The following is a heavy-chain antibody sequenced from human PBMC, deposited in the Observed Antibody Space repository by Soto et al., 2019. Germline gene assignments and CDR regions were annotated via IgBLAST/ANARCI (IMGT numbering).Heavy chain of an antibody. V-gene: IGHV3-21*06. CDR2: ISSTTNYI. CDR1: GFTFTRYS. J-gene: IGHJ4*02. Sequence: PGGSLRLSCLASGFTFTRYSMNWVRQAPGKGPEWVSSISSTTNYIYYGDSMKGRFTISRDNAKNSLYLEMNSLRAEDTAVYYCARESEDLTSNFDYWGKGTLVTVSS. CDR3: ARESEDLTSNFDY.